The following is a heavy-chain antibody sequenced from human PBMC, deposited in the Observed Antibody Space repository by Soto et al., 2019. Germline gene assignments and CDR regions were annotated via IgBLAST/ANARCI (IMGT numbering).Heavy chain of an antibody. J-gene: IGHJ6*03. V-gene: IGHV3-49*03. Sequence: GGSLRLSCTASGFTFGDYAMSWFRQAPGKGLEWVGFIRSKIYGGTTEYAASVKCRFTISRDDSKSIVYLQMNSLKTEDTAVYYCTRDPRIVVVVTATSRYYMDVWGKGTTVTVSS. CDR2: IRSKIYGGTT. D-gene: IGHD2-15*01. CDR1: GFTFGDYA. CDR3: TRDPRIVVVVTATSRYYMDV.